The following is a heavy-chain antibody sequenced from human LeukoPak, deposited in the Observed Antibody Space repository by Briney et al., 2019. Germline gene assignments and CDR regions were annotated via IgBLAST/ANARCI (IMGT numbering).Heavy chain of an antibody. CDR3: ARVGVGATTYYYYMDV. J-gene: IGHJ6*03. CDR1: GFTFSSYW. D-gene: IGHD1-26*01. Sequence: GGSLRLSCAASGFTFSSYWMSWVRQAPGKGMEWVANIKQDGSEKYYVDSVKGRFTISRDNAKNSLYLQMNSLRAEDTAVYYCARVGVGATTYYYYMDVWGKGTTVTVSS. CDR2: IKQDGSEK. V-gene: IGHV3-7*01.